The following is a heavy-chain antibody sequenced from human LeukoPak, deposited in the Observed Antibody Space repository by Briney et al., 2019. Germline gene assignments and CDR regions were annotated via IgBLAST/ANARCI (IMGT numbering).Heavy chain of an antibody. CDR3: ALGYCSSTSCHDYYYYMDV. J-gene: IGHJ6*03. CDR2: IYSGGST. CDR1: GFTVSSNY. Sequence: GGSLRLSCAASGFTVSSNYMSWVRQAPGKVLEWVSVIYSGGSTYYADSVKGRFTISRDNSKNTLYLQMNSLRAEDTAVYYCALGYCSSTSCHDYYYYMDVWGKGTTVTVSS. V-gene: IGHV3-53*01. D-gene: IGHD2-2*01.